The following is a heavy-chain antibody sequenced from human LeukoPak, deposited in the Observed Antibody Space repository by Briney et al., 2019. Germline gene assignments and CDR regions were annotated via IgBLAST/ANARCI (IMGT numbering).Heavy chain of an antibody. CDR2: ISGSGGST. D-gene: IGHD4-17*01. V-gene: IGHV3-23*01. J-gene: IGHJ4*02. CDR3: ARDPLTMTTVTTPDY. CDR1: GFTFSSYA. Sequence: GGSLRLSCAASGFTFSSYAMSWVHQAPGKGLEWVSAISGSGGSTYYADSVKGRFTISRDNSKNTLYLQMNSLRAEDTAVYYCARDPLTMTTVTTPDYWGQGTLVTVSS.